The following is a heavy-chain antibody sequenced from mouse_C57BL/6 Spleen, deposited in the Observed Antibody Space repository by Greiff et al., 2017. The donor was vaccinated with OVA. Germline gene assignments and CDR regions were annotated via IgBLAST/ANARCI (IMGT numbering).Heavy chain of an antibody. V-gene: IGHV5-4*01. CDR3: ARDTYDGYYLDY. J-gene: IGHJ2*01. D-gene: IGHD2-3*01. CDR2: ISDGGSYT. Sequence: EVKLMESGGGLVKPGGSLKLSCAASGFTFSSYAMSWVRQTPEKRLEWVATISDGGSYTYYPDNVKGRFTISRDNAKNNLYLQMSHLKSEDTAMYYGARDTYDGYYLDYWGQGTTLTVSS. CDR1: GFTFSSYA.